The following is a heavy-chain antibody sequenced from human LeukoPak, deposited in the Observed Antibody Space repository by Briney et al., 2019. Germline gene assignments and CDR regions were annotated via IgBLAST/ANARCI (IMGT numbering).Heavy chain of an antibody. CDR2: IIPIFGTA. D-gene: IGHD1-26*01. Sequence: GASVKVSCKASGGTFSSYAISWVRQAPGQGLEWMGGIIPIFGTANYAQKFQGRVTITTDESTSTAYMELSSLSSEDTAVYYCARDGRLGASDYWGQGTLVTVSS. V-gene: IGHV1-69*05. CDR3: ARDGRLGASDY. CDR1: GGTFSSYA. J-gene: IGHJ4*02.